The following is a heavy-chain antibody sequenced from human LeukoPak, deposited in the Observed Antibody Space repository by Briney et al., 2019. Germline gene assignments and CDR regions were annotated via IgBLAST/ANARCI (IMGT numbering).Heavy chain of an antibody. CDR2: AYYRSKWYN. V-gene: IGHV6-1*01. CDR1: GDSVSSNSAA. D-gene: IGHD1-1*01. J-gene: IGHJ5*02. CDR3: ARVGWNEGWFDP. Sequence: SQTLSLTCAISGDSVSSNSAAWNWIRQSPSRGLEWLGRAYYRSKWYNDYAVAVKSRITINPDTSKNQFSLQLNSVTPEDTAVYYCARVGWNEGWFDPWGQGTLVTVSS.